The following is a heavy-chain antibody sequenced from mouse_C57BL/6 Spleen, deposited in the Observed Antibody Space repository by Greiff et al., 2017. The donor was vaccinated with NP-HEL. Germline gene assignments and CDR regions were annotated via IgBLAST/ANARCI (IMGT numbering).Heavy chain of an antibody. V-gene: IGHV1-19*01. CDR2: INPYNGGT. J-gene: IGHJ4*01. D-gene: IGHD1-1*01. CDR3: ARSHYGSSYYAMDY. CDR1: GYTFTDYY. Sequence: VQLQQSGPVLVKPGASVKMSCKASGYTFTDYYMNWVKQSHGKSLEWIGVINPYNGGTSYNQKFKGKATLTVDKSSSTAYMELNSLTSEDSAVYYCARSHYGSSYYAMDYWGQGTSVTVSS.